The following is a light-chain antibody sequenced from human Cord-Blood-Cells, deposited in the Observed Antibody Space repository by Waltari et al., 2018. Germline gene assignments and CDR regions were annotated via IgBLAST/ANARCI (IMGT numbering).Light chain of an antibody. CDR2: DVS. Sequence: QSALTQPASVSGSPGQSITISCTGTSIAVGGYNYVSWYHQPPGKPPKLMIYDVSNRPSGVSNRFSGSKSGNTASLTISGLQAEDEADYYCSSYTSSSVVFGGGTKLTVL. CDR1: SIAVGGYNY. V-gene: IGLV2-14*01. J-gene: IGLJ2*01. CDR3: SSYTSSSVV.